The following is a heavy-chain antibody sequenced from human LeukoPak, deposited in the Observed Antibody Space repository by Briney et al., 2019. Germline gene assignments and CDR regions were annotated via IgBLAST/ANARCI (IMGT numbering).Heavy chain of an antibody. CDR2: IIPIFGTA. Sequence: SVKVSCKASGGTFSSYAISWVRQAPGQGLEWMGGIIPIFGTANYAQKFQGRVTITADKSTSTAYMELSSLRSEDTAVYYCARGFSLVRGVIGWFDPWGQGTLVTVSS. CDR3: ARGFSLVRGVIGWFDP. D-gene: IGHD3-10*01. CDR1: GGTFSSYA. V-gene: IGHV1-69*06. J-gene: IGHJ5*02.